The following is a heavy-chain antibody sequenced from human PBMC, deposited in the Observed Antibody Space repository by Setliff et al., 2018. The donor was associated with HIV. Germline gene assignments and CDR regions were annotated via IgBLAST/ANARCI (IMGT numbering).Heavy chain of an antibody. J-gene: IGHJ6*03. CDR3: ARRGYSYVERVYYYYMDV. Sequence: PSETLSLTCTVSGGSISSGSYYWTWIRQPAGKGLEWIGHIYTTGSTNYNPSLKSRVTISVDTSKNQLSLKLNSVTAADTAMYYCARRGYSYVERVYYYYMDVWGKGTTVTVSS. D-gene: IGHD5-18*01. CDR2: IYTTGST. V-gene: IGHV4-61*09. CDR1: GGSISSGSYY.